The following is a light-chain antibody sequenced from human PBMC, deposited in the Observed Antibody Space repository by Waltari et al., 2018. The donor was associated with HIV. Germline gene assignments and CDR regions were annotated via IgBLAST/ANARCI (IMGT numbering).Light chain of an antibody. CDR1: SSDVGSYNL. CDR3: CSYAGSSTYV. J-gene: IGLJ1*01. Sequence: QSALTQPASVSGSPGQSITISCTGTSSDVGSYNLVSWYQQHPGKAPKLMNYEVSKRPSGVSNRFSGSKSGNTASRTISGLQAEGEADYYCCSYAGSSTYVFGTGTKVTGL. CDR2: EVS. V-gene: IGLV2-23*02.